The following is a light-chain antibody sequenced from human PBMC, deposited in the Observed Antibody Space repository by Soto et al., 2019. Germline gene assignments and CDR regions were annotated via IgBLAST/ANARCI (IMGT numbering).Light chain of an antibody. CDR2: AAS. CDR1: QSISSY. Sequence: DIQMTQSPSSLSASVGDRVTITCRASQSISSYLNWYQQKPGKAPKLLIYAASSLQSGVPSRFSGSGYGTHYSLTISSLQPEDFASYYCQQNYSTPRTFGQGTKLEIK. CDR3: QQNYSTPRT. V-gene: IGKV1-39*01. J-gene: IGKJ2*01.